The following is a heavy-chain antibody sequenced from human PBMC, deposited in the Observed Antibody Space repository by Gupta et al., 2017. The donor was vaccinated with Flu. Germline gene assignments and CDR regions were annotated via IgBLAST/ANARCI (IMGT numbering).Heavy chain of an antibody. CDR2: DIPVLGPT. CDR1: EVTFSTYA. Sequence: QAQLVQSAAEVKKPGSLVTVSCKASEVTFSTYAINWVRQAPGQGLEGKEGDIPVLGPTKYAQKCQGRVMITADDSTSTADMIISSLGSEVTALYFGTRKGGGHCRGGSCYSFDLWGQGTLVTVSS. J-gene: IGHJ4*02. CDR3: TRKGGGHCRGGSCYSFDL. V-gene: IGHV1-69*01. D-gene: IGHD2-15*01.